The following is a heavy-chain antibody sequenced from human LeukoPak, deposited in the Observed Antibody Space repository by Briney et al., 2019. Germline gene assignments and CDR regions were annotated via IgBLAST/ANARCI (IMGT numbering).Heavy chain of an antibody. CDR3: ANDYRSGSFHDF. D-gene: IGHD3-10*01. V-gene: IGHV3-23*01. J-gene: IGHJ4*02. CDR1: GFAFSSYA. CDR2: ISRRDDYT. Sequence: GGSLRLSCAASGFAFSSYAMSWVRQPPGKGLEWVSVISRRDDYTYYADSVKGRFTISRDNSKNTLYLRMNTLRAEDTAVYYCANDYRSGSFHDFWGQGTLVTVSS.